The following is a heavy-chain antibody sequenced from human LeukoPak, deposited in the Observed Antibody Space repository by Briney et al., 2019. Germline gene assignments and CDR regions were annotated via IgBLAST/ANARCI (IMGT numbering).Heavy chain of an antibody. J-gene: IGHJ4*02. V-gene: IGHV4-34*01. D-gene: IGHD6-6*01. CDR1: GGSFSGYY. CDR2: INHSGST. CDR3: ARGGVPKLKASYSSSSRRLDY. Sequence: PSETLPLTCAVYGGSFSGYYWSWIRQPLGKWLEWIGEINHSGSTNYNPSLKSRVTISVDTSKNQFSLKLSSVTAADTAAYYCARGGVPKLKASYSSSSRRLDYWGQGTLVTVSS.